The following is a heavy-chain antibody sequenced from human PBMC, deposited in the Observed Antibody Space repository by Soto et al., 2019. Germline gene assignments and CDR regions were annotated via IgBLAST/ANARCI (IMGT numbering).Heavy chain of an antibody. J-gene: IGHJ3*02. CDR3: AKALEYYYDSSGYPDAFDI. Sequence: PGGSLRLSCVVPGSIFIGYGMHWVRQAPGKGLEWVAVIWHDGSEIYYADSVKGRFTISRDNSKNTLYLQMNSLRAEDTAVYYCAKALEYYYDSSGYPDAFDIWGQGTMVTVSS. D-gene: IGHD3-22*01. V-gene: IGHV3-30*02. CDR1: GSIFIGYG. CDR2: IWHDGSEI.